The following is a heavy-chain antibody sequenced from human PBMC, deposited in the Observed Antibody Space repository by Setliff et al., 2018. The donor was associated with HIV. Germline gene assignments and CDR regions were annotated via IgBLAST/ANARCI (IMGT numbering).Heavy chain of an antibody. Sequence: KTSETLSLTCTVSGGSISSHYWSWIRQPPGKGLEGIGHIYTSGSTNYNPSLKSRVTMSVGTSKNQFSLKLSSVTAADTAVYYCARCYYNFWSGYPLDYMDVWGKGATVTVSS. J-gene: IGHJ6*03. CDR1: GGSISSHY. CDR2: IYTSGST. V-gene: IGHV4-4*08. CDR3: ARCYYNFWSGYPLDYMDV. D-gene: IGHD3-3*01.